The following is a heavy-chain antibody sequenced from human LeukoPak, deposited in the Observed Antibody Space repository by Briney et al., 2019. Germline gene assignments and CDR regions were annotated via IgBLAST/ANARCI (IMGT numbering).Heavy chain of an antibody. J-gene: IGHJ4*02. CDR3: ARVIHLGELSLYDY. Sequence: GESLKISCKGSGYSFTNYWITWVRQMPGKGLEWMGRIDPSDSYTNYSPSFQGHVTISADKSISTAYLQWSSLKASDTAMYYCARVIHLGELSLYDYWGQGTLVTVSS. CDR1: GYSFTNYW. CDR2: IDPSDSYT. V-gene: IGHV5-10-1*01. D-gene: IGHD3-16*02.